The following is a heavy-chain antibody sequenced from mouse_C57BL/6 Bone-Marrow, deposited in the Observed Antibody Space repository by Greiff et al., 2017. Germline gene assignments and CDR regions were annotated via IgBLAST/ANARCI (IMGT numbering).Heavy chain of an antibody. CDR2: ISYDGNN. V-gene: IGHV3-6*01. Sequence: EVQRVESGPGLVKPSQSLSLTCSVTGYSITSGYYWNWIRQFPGNKLAWMGYISYDGNNNYNPSLKNRISITRYTSKNQFFLKLNSVTTEDTATYYCARVSLPSFDYWGQGTTLTVSS. D-gene: IGHD6-5*01. CDR1: GYSITSGYY. J-gene: IGHJ2*01. CDR3: ARVSLPSFDY.